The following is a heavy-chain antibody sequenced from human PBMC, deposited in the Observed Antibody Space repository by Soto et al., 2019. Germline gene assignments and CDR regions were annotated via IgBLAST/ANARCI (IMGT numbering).Heavy chain of an antibody. J-gene: IGHJ4*02. D-gene: IGHD6-25*01. CDR1: VFTFSNYA. CDR2: ISDSGKNT. Sequence: GGSLRLSCAASVFTFSNYAMSWVRQAPGTGLEWVSGISDSGKNTYYADSVKGRFTISRDNSKNTLYLQINNLRAEDTAVYYCAKCGLGNIITPIDYWGQGTLVTVSS. CDR3: AKCGLGNIITPIDY. V-gene: IGHV3-23*01.